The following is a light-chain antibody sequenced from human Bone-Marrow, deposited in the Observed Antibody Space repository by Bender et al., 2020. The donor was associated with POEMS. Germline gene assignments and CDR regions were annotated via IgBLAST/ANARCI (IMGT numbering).Light chain of an antibody. CDR2: NVR. V-gene: IGLV2-14*03. J-gene: IGLJ3*02. Sequence: QSALTQPASVSGSPGQSITISCTGTISDVGGYDYVSWYQKHSGKAPKLIIYNVRNRPSGISDRFSGSKSGTTASLTISGLQTEDEADYYCCSYRSTSTLVFGGGTKLPVL. CDR1: ISDVGGYDY. CDR3: CSYRSTSTLV.